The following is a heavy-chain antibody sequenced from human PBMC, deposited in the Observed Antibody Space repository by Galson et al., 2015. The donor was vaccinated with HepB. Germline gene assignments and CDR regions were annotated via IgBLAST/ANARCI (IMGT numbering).Heavy chain of an antibody. J-gene: IGHJ3*01. CDR2: ISSFNNYI. Sequence: SLRLSCAASGFSFSAHTMTWVRQAPGKGLERVSSISSFNNYIYYADSVKGRFTISRDNAKNSLYLQMNSLRAEDTAVYYCARDVVWDRASGVWGQGTMVAVSS. V-gene: IGHV3-21*06. D-gene: IGHD3-16*01. CDR1: GFSFSAHT. CDR3: ARDVVWDRASGV.